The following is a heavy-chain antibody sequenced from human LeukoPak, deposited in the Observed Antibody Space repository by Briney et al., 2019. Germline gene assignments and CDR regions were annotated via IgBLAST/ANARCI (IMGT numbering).Heavy chain of an antibody. CDR3: ARATLIAAAGNWSDP. Sequence: PSETLSLTCTVSGGSISSYYWSWIRQPPGKGLEWIGYIYYSGSTNYNPSLKSRVTISVDTSKNQFSLELSSVTAADTAVYYCARATLIAAAGNWSDPWGQGTLVTVSS. CDR2: IYYSGST. V-gene: IGHV4-59*01. CDR1: GGSISSYY. D-gene: IGHD6-13*01. J-gene: IGHJ5*02.